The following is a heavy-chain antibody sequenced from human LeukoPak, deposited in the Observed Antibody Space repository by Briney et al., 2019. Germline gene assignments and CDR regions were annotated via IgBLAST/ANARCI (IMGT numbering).Heavy chain of an antibody. D-gene: IGHD3-10*01. J-gene: IGHJ4*02. V-gene: IGHV4-59*01. CDR2: IYYSGST. CDR1: GGSISSYY. CDR3: ARLRGSLPPYFDY. Sequence: PSETLSLTRTVSGGSISSYYWSWIRQPPGKGLEWIGYIYYSGSTNYNPSLKSRVTISVDTSKNQFSLKLSSVTAADTAVYYCARLRGSLPPYFDYWGQGTLVTVSS.